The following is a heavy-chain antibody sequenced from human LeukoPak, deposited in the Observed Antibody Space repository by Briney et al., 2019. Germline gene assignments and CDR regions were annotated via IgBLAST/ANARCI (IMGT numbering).Heavy chain of an antibody. D-gene: IGHD2-8*01. CDR3: AKDKGVTSFDY. J-gene: IGHJ4*02. Sequence: PGGSLRLSCAASGLSFSRSGMHWVRQTPGKGLEWVAFIRHDGSNTYYVDSVKGRFTISRDNSKNTVSLQMNSLRPEDTAVYYCAKDKGVTSFDYWGQGTLVTVS. CDR2: IRHDGSNT. V-gene: IGHV3-30*02. CDR1: GLSFSRSG.